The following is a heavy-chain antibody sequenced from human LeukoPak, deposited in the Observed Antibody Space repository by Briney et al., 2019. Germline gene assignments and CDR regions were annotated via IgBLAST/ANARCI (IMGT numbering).Heavy chain of an antibody. D-gene: IGHD3-10*01. CDR1: GGSINSYY. CDR2: IYYSRST. V-gene: IGHV4-59*01. CDR3: ASNPSMVRGLDYFDY. Sequence: SPETLSLTCTVSGGSINSYYWSWIRQPPGKGLEWIGYIYYSRSTNYNPCLKGRVTISVETAKNPFSLKLSSVTAADTAVYYCASNPSMVRGLDYFDYWGQGTLVTVSS. J-gene: IGHJ4*02.